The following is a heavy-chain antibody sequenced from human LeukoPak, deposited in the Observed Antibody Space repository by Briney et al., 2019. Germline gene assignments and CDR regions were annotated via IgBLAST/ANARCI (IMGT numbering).Heavy chain of an antibody. J-gene: IGHJ4*02. D-gene: IGHD3-22*01. CDR1: GGSISSSSYY. V-gene: IGHV4-39*07. CDR2: IYYSGST. CDR3: ARGYYYDSSGYYHPLDY. Sequence: ETLSLTCTVSGGSISSSSYYWGWIRQPPGKGLEWIGSIYYSGSTNYNPSLKSRVTISVDTSKNQFSLKLSSVTAADTAVYYCARGYYYDSSGYYHPLDYWGQGTLVTVSS.